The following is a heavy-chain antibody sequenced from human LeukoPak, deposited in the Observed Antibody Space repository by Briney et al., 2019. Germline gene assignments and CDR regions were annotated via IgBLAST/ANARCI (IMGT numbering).Heavy chain of an antibody. D-gene: IGHD5-12*01. CDR3: ARGGGYASPIGY. CDR1: GGAISTYY. V-gene: IGHV4-59*01. CDR2: IYHSGST. J-gene: IGHJ4*02. Sequence: SETLSLTCTLSGGAISTYYWSWIRQPPGKGLYWIGYIYHSGSTNYNPSLKSRVTISVDTSKNQFSLKLSSVTAADTAVYYCARGGGYASPIGYWGQGALVTVSS.